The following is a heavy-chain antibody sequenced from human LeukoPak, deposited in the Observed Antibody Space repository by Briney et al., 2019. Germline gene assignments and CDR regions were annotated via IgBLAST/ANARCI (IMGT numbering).Heavy chain of an antibody. CDR2: IYTGGST. J-gene: IGHJ4*02. D-gene: IGHD3-22*01. CDR3: ARVTTGGYYNC. CDR1: GGSISSGSYY. V-gene: IGHV4-61*02. Sequence: SETLSLTCTVSGGSISSGSYYWSWIRQPAGKGLEWIGRIYTGGSTNYNPSLKSRVTISVDTSKNQFSRKLSSVTAADTAVYYCARVTTGGYYNCWGQGTLVTVSS.